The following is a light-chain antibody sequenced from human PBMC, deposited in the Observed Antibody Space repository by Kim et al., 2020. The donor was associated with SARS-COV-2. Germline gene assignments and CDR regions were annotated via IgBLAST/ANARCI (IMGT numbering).Light chain of an antibody. J-gene: IGKJ4*01. V-gene: IGKV3-15*01. CDR1: QSVRSN. CDR3: QQYNDWPLT. CDR2: GAS. Sequence: VSPGERAALSCRASQSVRSNLAWYQQKAGQVPRLLIYGASTRATDIPARFSGSGSGTEFALTISSLQSEDFAVYYCQQYNDWPLTFGGGTKVDIK.